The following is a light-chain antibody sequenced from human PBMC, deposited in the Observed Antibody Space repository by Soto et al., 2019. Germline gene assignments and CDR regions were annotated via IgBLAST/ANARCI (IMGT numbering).Light chain of an antibody. CDR3: RHFFSPPFP. J-gene: IGKJ2*01. Sequence: DIVMTQSPDSLAVSLGERATINCKSSQSLLASCNNMNCLAWYQHKPGQPPKMLILWASTRESGVPDRFSGSGSGTDFTLTISSLQAEDAAVYYCRHFFSPPFPFGQGTKLEIK. CDR1: QSLLASCNNMNC. V-gene: IGKV4-1*01. CDR2: WAS.